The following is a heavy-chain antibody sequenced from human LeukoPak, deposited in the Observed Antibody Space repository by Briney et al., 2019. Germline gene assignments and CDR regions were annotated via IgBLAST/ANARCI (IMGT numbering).Heavy chain of an antibody. CDR3: ATRAEWLYPYYYYYMDV. CDR2: FDPEDGET. Sequence: TXXSMHXXRQAPGKGLEWMGGFDPEDGETIYAQKFQGRVTMTKDTSTDTAYMELSSLRSEDTAVYYCATRAEWLYPYYYYYMDVWGKGTTVTVSS. J-gene: IGHJ6*03. CDR1: TXXS. D-gene: IGHD3-3*01. V-gene: IGHV1-24*01.